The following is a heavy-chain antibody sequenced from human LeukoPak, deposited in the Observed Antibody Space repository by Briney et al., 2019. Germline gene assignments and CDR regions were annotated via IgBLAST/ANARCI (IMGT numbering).Heavy chain of an antibody. CDR3: AGLNSRIVGDSHDAFDI. J-gene: IGHJ3*02. V-gene: IGHV1-2*02. CDR1: GYTFTSYD. CDR2: INPNSGGT. Sequence: ASVKVSCKASGYTFTSYDINWVRQAPGQGLEWMGWINPNSGGTNYAQKFQGRVTMTRDTSISTAYMELSRLRSDDTAVYYCAGLNSRIVGDSHDAFDIWGQGTMVTVSS. D-gene: IGHD1-26*01.